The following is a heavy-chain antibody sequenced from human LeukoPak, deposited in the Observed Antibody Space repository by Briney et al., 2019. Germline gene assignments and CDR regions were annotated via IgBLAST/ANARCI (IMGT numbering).Heavy chain of an antibody. Sequence: ASVKVSCKASGYTFTSYGISWVRQAPGQGLEWMGWISTYNGNTKYAQKLQGRVTMTTDTSTTTAYMELRSLTSDDTAVYYCARSTPGGYYYYMDVWGKGTTVTVSS. CDR2: ISTYNGNT. J-gene: IGHJ6*03. CDR1: GYTFTSYG. CDR3: ARSTPGGYYYYMDV. D-gene: IGHD3-10*01. V-gene: IGHV1-18*01.